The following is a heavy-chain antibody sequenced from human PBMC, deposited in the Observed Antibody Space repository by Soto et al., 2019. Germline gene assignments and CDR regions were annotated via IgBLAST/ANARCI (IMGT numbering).Heavy chain of an antibody. CDR2: IYYSGST. J-gene: IGHJ3*02. CDR1: GGSISSYY. Sequence: PSETLSLTCTVSGGSISSYYWSWIRQPPGKGLEWIGYIYYSGSTNYNPSLKSRVTISVDTSKNQFSLKLSSVTAADTAVYYCARDAPIPARAHAFDIWGQGTMVTVSS. V-gene: IGHV4-59*01. D-gene: IGHD2-2*02. CDR3: ARDAPIPARAHAFDI.